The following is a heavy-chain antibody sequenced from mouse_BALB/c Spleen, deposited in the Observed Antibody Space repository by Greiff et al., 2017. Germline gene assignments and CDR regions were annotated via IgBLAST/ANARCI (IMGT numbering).Heavy chain of an antibody. CDR1: GFTFSDYY. Sequence: EVQGVESGGGLVKPGGSLKLSCAASGFTFSDYYMYWVRQTPEKRLEWVATISDGGSYTYYPDSVKGRFTISRDNAKNNLYLQMSSLKSEDTAMYYCAREDYYAMDYWGQGTSVTVSS. V-gene: IGHV5-4*02. J-gene: IGHJ4*01. CDR3: AREDYYAMDY. CDR2: ISDGGSYT.